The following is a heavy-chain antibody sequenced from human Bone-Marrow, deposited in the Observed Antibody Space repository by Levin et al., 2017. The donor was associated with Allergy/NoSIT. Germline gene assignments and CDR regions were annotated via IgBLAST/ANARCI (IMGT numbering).Heavy chain of an antibody. Sequence: SQTLSLTCSVSGDSMSRFYWAWIRQPAGKGLEWIGRIYTSGTTNYNPSLKGRVSMSIDTSRNQFSLSLTSVTAADTATYYCARDGGITRSGLDVWGRGTTVTVSS. CDR1: GDSMSRFY. CDR3: ARDGGITRSGLDV. V-gene: IGHV4-4*07. J-gene: IGHJ6*02. CDR2: IYTSGTT. D-gene: IGHD3-16*01.